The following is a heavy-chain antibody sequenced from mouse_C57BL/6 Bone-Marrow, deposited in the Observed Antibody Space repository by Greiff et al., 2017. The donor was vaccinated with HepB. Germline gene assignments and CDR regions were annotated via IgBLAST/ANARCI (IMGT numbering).Heavy chain of an antibody. J-gene: IGHJ3*01. CDR2: IYPRSGNT. D-gene: IGHD1-1*01. V-gene: IGHV1-81*01. CDR3: ARVSGYVGWFAY. CDR1: GYTFTSYG. Sequence: LQESGAELARPGASVKLSCKASGYTFTSYGISWVKQRTGQGLEWIGEIYPRSGNTYYNEKFKGKATLTADKSSSTAYMELRSLTSEDSAVYFCARVSGYVGWFAYWGRGTLVTVSA.